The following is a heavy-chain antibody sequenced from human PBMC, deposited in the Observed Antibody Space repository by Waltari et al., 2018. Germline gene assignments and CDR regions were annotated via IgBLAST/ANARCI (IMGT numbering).Heavy chain of an antibody. CDR1: GGSFSGYY. Sequence: QVQLPQWGAGLLKPSETLSLTCAVYGGSFSGYYWSWIRQPPGKGLEWIGEINHSGSTNVNPSVKCLVTRSVDTTKNQLSLKLSSVTAANTAVYYCARGRHVYSGSWYLHYYYGMDVWGQGTTVTVTS. CDR2: INHSGST. J-gene: IGHJ6*02. D-gene: IGHD6-13*01. CDR3: ARGRHVYSGSWYLHYYYGMDV. V-gene: IGHV4-34*01.